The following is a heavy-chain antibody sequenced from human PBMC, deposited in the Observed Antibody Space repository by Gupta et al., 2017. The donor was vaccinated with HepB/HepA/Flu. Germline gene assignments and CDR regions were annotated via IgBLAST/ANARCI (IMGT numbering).Heavy chain of an antibody. V-gene: IGHV4-34*01. J-gene: IGHJ5*02. CDR2: INHSGST. CDR1: GGSFSGYY. CDR3: ARRGSLGYCSGGSCYQGWFDP. D-gene: IGHD2-15*01. Sequence: QVQLQQWGAGLLKPSETLSLTCAVYGGSFSGYYWRWIRQPPGKGLEWIGEINHSGSTNYNPSLKRRVTISVDTSKNQFSLKLSSVTAADTAVYYCARRGSLGYCSGGSCYQGWFDPWGQGTLVTVPS.